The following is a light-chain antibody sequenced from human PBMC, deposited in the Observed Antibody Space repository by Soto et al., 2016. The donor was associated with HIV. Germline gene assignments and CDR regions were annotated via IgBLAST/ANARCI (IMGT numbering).Light chain of an antibody. CDR1: KIGSKS. Sequence: SYELTQPPSVSVAPGETARITCGGNKIGSKSVHWYQQKPGQAPVLVVYDDSDRPSGIPERFSGSNSGNTATLTISRVEAGDEADYCCQVWDSSSDHPVFGGRDQADRP. J-gene: IGLJ2*01. CDR3: QVWDSSSDHPV. CDR2: DDS. V-gene: IGLV3-21*02.